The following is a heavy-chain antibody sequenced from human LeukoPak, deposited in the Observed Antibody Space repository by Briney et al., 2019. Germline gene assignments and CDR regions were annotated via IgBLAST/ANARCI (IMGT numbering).Heavy chain of an antibody. CDR1: EFTFSACW. CDR2: IRGDGSMT. D-gene: IGHD4-23*01. J-gene: IGHJ4*02. CDR3: ARAAVVTSPFDY. Sequence: PGGSLRLSCAASEFTFSACWMHWVRQAPGKGLVWVSRIRGDGSMTNYADSVKGRFTISRDNAKNTLYLQMNSLRAEDTAMYYCARAAVVTSPFDYWGQGTLVTVSS. V-gene: IGHV3-74*01.